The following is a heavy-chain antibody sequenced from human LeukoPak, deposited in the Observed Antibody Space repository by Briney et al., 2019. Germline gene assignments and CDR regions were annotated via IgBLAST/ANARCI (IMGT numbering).Heavy chain of an antibody. V-gene: IGHV3-11*01. J-gene: IGHJ6*02. CDR2: ISSGGTII. CDR3: ARPLEQWLGSYGMDV. Sequence: GGSLRLSCAASGFTFSDYYMTWIRQAPGKGLEWISYISSGGTIIYYADSVKGRFTISRDNSKNTLYLQMNSLRAEDTAVYYCARPLEQWLGSYGMDVWGQGTTVTVSS. D-gene: IGHD6-19*01. CDR1: GFTFSDYY.